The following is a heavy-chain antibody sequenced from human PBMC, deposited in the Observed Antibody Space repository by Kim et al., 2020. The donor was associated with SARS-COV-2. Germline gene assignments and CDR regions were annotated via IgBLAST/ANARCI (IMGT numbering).Heavy chain of an antibody. CDR2: NT. V-gene: IGHV3-23*01. CDR3: AKDTAMDP. J-gene: IGHJ5*02. D-gene: IGHD5-18*01. Sequence: NTAYSACVKGRSTIPRDNRKTTLYMQLNSLRAEDTAVYYCAKDTAMDPWGQGTLVTVSS.